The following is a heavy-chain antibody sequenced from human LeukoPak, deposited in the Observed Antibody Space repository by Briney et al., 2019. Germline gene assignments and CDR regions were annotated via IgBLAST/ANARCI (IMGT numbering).Heavy chain of an antibody. CDR3: ARAIAAAGPFDY. CDR1: GFTFSSYE. Sequence: GGSLRLSCAASGFTFSSYEMNWVRQAPGKGLEWVSYISSSGSTIYYADSVKGRFTISRGNAKNSLYLQMNSLRAEDTAVYYCARAIAAAGPFDYWGQGTLVTVSS. CDR2: ISSSGSTI. V-gene: IGHV3-48*03. J-gene: IGHJ4*02. D-gene: IGHD6-13*01.